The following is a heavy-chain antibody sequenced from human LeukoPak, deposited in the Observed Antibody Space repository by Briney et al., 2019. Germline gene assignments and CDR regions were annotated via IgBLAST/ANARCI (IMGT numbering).Heavy chain of an antibody. CDR2: IRYDGSNK. Sequence: GGSLRLSCAASGFTFSSYGMHWVRQAPGKGLEWVAFIRYDGSNKYYADSVKGRFTISRDNSKNTLYLQMNSLRVEDTAIYYCAREFEYSTSGAGYWGQGTLVTVSS. CDR3: AREFEYSTSGAGY. V-gene: IGHV3-30*02. J-gene: IGHJ4*02. D-gene: IGHD6-6*01. CDR1: GFTFSSYG.